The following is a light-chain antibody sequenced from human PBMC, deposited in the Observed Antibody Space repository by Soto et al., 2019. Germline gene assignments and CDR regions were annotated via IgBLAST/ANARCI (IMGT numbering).Light chain of an antibody. J-gene: IGKJ1*01. V-gene: IGKV3-15*01. CDR1: RDIASS. Sequence: VVMTQSPVTLSVSPGARVTLSCRASRDIASSLAWYQQKPGQGPRLLIYAASTRASGIPDRFSGGGSGTEFTLTITSLQSEDFAVYYCQQYKTWRTFGQGAKVEIK. CDR3: QQYKTWRT. CDR2: AAS.